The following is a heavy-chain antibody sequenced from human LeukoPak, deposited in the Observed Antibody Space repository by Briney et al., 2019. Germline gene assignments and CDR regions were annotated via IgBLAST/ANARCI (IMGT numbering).Heavy chain of an antibody. J-gene: IGHJ4*02. D-gene: IGHD3-10*01. CDR1: GFTLSKAW. CDR2: SESRTDGGAA. CDR3: TTELWFGDLLLGY. V-gene: IGHV3-15*04. Sequence: KPGGSLRLSCAASGFTLSKAWMSWVRQAPGKGLGWIGRSESRTDGGAAVLAAPVKGRFTISRDDSKNMLYLQMNRLKTDDTAVYYCTTELWFGDLLLGYWGQGALVTVSS.